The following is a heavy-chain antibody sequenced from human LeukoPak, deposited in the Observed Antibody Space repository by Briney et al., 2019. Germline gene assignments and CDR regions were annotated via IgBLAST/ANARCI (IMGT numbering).Heavy chain of an antibody. Sequence: SVKVSCKASGGTFSSYAISWVRQAPGQGLEWMGGIIPIFGTANYAQKFQGRVTITADESTSTAYMELSSLRSEDTAVYYCARNIGIAVAGNWFDPWGQGTLVTVSS. D-gene: IGHD6-19*01. CDR3: ARNIGIAVAGNWFDP. J-gene: IGHJ5*02. CDR1: GGTFSSYA. V-gene: IGHV1-69*13. CDR2: IIPIFGTA.